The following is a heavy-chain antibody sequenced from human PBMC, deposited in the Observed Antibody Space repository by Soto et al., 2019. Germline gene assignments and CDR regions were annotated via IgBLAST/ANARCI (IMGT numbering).Heavy chain of an antibody. CDR3: ARHLGRIQLWSDNNWFDP. D-gene: IGHD5-18*01. J-gene: IGHJ5*02. CDR2: IYYSGST. CDR1: GGSISSSSYY. Sequence: PSETLSLTCTVSGGSISSSSYYWGRIRQPPGKGLEWIGSIYYSGSTYYNPSLKSRVTISVDTSKNQFSLKLSSVTAADTAVYYCARHLGRIQLWSDNNWFDPWGQGTLVTVSS. V-gene: IGHV4-39*01.